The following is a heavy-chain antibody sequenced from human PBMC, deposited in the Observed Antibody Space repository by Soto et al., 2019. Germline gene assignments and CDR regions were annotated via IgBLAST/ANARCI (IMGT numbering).Heavy chain of an antibody. J-gene: IGHJ6*02. Sequence: QVQLVQSGAEEKKPGASVKVSCKASGYTFTSYAMHWVRQAPGQRLEWMGWINAGNGNTKYSQKFQGRVTITRDTAASTAYMELSSRRSEDTAVYYGAGGAIAAAAVYGMDVWGQGTTVTVSS. V-gene: IGHV1-3*05. CDR2: INAGNGNT. D-gene: IGHD6-13*01. CDR3: AGGAIAAAAVYGMDV. CDR1: GYTFTSYA.